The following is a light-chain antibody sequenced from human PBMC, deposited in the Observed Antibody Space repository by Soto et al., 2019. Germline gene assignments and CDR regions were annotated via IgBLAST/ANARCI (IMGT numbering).Light chain of an antibody. J-gene: IGLJ1*01. CDR1: SSDVGGYNY. CDR2: AVS. V-gene: IGLV2-14*01. CDR3: NSYTSSRAYV. Sequence: QSALTQPASVSGSPGQSITISCTGTSSDVGGYNYVSWYQQQSGKAPKLMIHAVSNRPSGVSNRFSGSKSGNTASLTISGLQAADEADYYCNSYTSSRAYVFGIGTKLTVL.